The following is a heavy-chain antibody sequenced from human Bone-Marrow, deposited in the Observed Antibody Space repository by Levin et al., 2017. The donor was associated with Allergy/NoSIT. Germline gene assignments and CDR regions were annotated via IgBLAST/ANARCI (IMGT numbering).Heavy chain of an antibody. CDR1: GGSISSGSYY. CDR2: IYTNGRT. V-gene: IGHV4-61*02. J-gene: IGHJ4*02. CDR3: ARGRIDLAACDN. D-gene: IGHD6-13*01. Sequence: SETLSLTCSVSGGSISSGSYYWTWIRQPAGKGLEWIGRIYTNGRTTYNPSLKSRVTVSLDTYENQFSLILSSVTAADTAVYYCARGRIDLAACDNWGQGTLVTVSS.